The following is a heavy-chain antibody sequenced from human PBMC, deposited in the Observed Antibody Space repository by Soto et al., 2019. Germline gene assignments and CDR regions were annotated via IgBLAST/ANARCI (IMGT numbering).Heavy chain of an antibody. D-gene: IGHD3-10*01. CDR3: ARAEGYLGWFGEPPDQNWFDP. V-gene: IGHV3-11*01. J-gene: IGHJ5*02. Sequence: GGSLRLSCAASGFTFSDYYMSWIRQAPGKGLEWVSYISSSGSTIYYADSVKGRFTISRDNAKNSLYLQMNSLRAEDTAVYYCARAEGYLGWFGEPPDQNWFDPWGQGTLVTVSS. CDR1: GFTFSDYY. CDR2: ISSSGSTI.